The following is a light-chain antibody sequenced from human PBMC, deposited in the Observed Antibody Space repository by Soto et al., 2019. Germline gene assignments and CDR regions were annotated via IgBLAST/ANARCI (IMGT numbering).Light chain of an antibody. CDR2: DAS. V-gene: IGKV3-11*01. CDR1: QSVSSY. Sequence: EIVLTQSPATLSLSPGERATLSCGASQSVSSYLAWYQQKPGQAPRLLIYDASNRATGIPARFSGSGPGTDFTLTISSLEPEDFAVYYCQHRSNWPLTFGGGTKVDIK. CDR3: QHRSNWPLT. J-gene: IGKJ4*01.